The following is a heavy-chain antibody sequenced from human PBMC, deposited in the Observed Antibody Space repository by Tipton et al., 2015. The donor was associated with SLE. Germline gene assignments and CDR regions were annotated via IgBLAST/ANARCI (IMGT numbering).Heavy chain of an antibody. D-gene: IGHD3-16*01. Sequence: QLVQSGGGVVQPGRSLRLSCAASGFAFSSYDLHWVRQAPGKGLEWVAVIRYDGSNKYYADSVKGRFTISRDNSKNTLYLQMNSLRAEDTAVYYCAKGGYYFDYWGQGTLVTVSS. CDR1: GFAFSSYD. J-gene: IGHJ4*02. V-gene: IGHV3-30*04. CDR2: IRYDGSNK. CDR3: AKGGYYFDY.